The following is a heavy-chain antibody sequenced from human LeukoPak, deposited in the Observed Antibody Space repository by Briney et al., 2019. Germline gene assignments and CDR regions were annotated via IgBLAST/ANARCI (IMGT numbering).Heavy chain of an antibody. D-gene: IGHD2-2*01. CDR3: ARESWDIVVVPAALDY. CDR1: GFTFSSYS. Sequence: GGSLRLSCAASGFTFSSYSMNWVRQAPGKGLDWVSSISSSSSYIYYADSVKGRFTMSRDNAKNSLYLQMNSLRAEDTAVYYCARESWDIVVVPAALDYWGQGTLVTVSS. V-gene: IGHV3-21*01. J-gene: IGHJ4*02. CDR2: ISSSSSYI.